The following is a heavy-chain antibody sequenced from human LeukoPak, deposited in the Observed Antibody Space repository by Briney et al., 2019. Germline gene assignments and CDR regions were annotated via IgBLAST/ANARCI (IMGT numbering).Heavy chain of an antibody. Sequence: GASVKVSCKASGYTFTGYYMHWVRQAPGQGLEWMGWINPNSGGTNYAQKFQGRVTMTRDTSTSTAYMELSRLRSDDTAVYYCARGITMVRGAMRTLDYWGQGTLVTVSS. CDR2: INPNSGGT. V-gene: IGHV1-2*02. J-gene: IGHJ4*02. D-gene: IGHD3-10*01. CDR1: GYTFTGYY. CDR3: ARGITMVRGAMRTLDY.